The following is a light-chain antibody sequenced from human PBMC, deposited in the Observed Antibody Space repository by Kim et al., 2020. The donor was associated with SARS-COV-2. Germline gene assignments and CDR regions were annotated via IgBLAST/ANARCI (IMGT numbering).Light chain of an antibody. CDR3: QQYGSSPPNT. V-gene: IGKV3-20*01. Sequence: EIVLTQSPGTLSLSPGERATLSCRASQSVSSSYLAWYQQKPGQAPRLLIYGASSRATGIPDRFSGSGSGTGFTLTISRLEPEDFAVYYCQQYGSSPPNTFGQGTKLEI. CDR2: GAS. CDR1: QSVSSSY. J-gene: IGKJ2*01.